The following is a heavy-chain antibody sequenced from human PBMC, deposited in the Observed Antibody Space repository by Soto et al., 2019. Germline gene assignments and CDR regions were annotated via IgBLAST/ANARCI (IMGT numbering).Heavy chain of an antibody. V-gene: IGHV1-3*01. D-gene: IGHD6-19*01. J-gene: IGHJ5*02. CDR2: INAGNGNT. CDR1: GYTFTSYG. CDR3: ALGSGWYMEFDP. Sequence: ASVKVSCKASGYTFTSYGMHWVRQAPGQRLEWMGWINAGNGNTKYSQKFQGRVTITRDTSASTAYMELSSLRSEDTAVYYCALGSGWYMEFDPWGQGTLVTVS.